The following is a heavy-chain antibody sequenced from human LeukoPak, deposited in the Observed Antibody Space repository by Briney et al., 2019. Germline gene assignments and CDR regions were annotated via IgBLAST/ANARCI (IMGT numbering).Heavy chain of an antibody. J-gene: IGHJ4*02. V-gene: IGHV3-74*01. CDR3: ARTSPTSHFDF. Sequence: GGSLRLSCVASGFTFTTYWMHWVCQAPGKCLVWVSRINGVGSNSNYADSVKGRFTISRDNARNTLYLQMNGLRAADTALYCCARTSPTSHFDFWGQGTLVTVSS. CDR1: GFTFTTYW. CDR2: INGVGSNS. D-gene: IGHD3-16*01.